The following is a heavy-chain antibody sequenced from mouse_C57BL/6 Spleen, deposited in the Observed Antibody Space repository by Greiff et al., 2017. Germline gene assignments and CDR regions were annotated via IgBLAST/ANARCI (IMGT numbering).Heavy chain of an antibody. CDR3: ASRLGRDYFDY. V-gene: IGHV3-6*01. J-gene: IGHJ2*01. CDR2: ISYDGSN. CDR1: GYSITSGYY. D-gene: IGHD4-1*01. Sequence: ESGPGLVKPSQSLSLTCSVTGYSITSGYYWNWIRQFPGKKLEWMGYISYDGSNNYNPSLKNRISITRDTSKNQFFLKLNSVTTEDTATYYCASRLGRDYFDYWGQGTTLTVSS.